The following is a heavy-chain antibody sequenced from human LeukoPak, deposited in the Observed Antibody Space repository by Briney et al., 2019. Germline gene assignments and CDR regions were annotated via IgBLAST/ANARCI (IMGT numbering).Heavy chain of an antibody. CDR3: ATDVPAVTIFGY. CDR2: INSEGSST. D-gene: IGHD2-2*01. V-gene: IGHV3-74*01. Sequence: GGSLRLSCAASGFTFSTYWMHWVRQAPGTGLVWVSLINSEGSSTNYADSVKGRFTISRDNAKNTLYLQMNSLRAEDTAVYYCATDVPAVTIFGYWGQGTLVTVSS. CDR1: GFTFSTYW. J-gene: IGHJ4*02.